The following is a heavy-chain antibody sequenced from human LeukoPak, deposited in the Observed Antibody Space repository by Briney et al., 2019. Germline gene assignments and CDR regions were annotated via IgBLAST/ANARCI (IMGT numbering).Heavy chain of an antibody. CDR3: ATIQSGADIDY. V-gene: IGHV1-2*02. CDR2: INPNSGGT. Sequence: ASVTVSCMASGYTYTDYYIHWVRQARGQGREWMGWINPNSGGTNFAQKFRGRVTMTRDTSISTAYMELSRLRSDDTAVYYCATIQSGADIDYWGQGTLVTVSS. CDR1: GYTYTDYY. J-gene: IGHJ4*02. D-gene: IGHD7-27*01.